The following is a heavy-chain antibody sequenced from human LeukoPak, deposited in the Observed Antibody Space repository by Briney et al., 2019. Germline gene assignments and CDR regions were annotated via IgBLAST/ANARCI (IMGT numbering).Heavy chain of an antibody. CDR2: INPKNGGT. CDR1: GYTFTSYY. V-gene: IGHV1-2*02. D-gene: IGHD3-22*01. CDR3: ARFYDSSAYYRNNWFDP. Sequence: GASVKVSCKASGYTFTSYYMHWVRQAPGQGLEWMGWINPKNGGTNYAQKFQGRVTMTRDTSISTAYMELSRLRSDDTAMYYCARFYDSSAYYRNNWFDPWGQGTLVTVSS. J-gene: IGHJ5*02.